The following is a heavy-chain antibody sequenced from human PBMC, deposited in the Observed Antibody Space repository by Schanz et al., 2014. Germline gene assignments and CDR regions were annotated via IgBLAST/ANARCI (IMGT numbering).Heavy chain of an antibody. CDR2: ILGLASTT. Sequence: EVHLLESGGGLVPPGGSLRLSCAASGFNFSDYAMCWVRQAPGKGLEWVSAILGLASTTYYADSVKGRFTISRDNSKNLLYLQMNSLRAEDTAVYYCAKTPREYCNYDNCPNWFDSWGQGTLVTASS. CDR3: AKTPREYCNYDNCPNWFDS. J-gene: IGHJ5*01. D-gene: IGHD2-15*01. V-gene: IGHV3-23*01. CDR1: GFNFSDYA.